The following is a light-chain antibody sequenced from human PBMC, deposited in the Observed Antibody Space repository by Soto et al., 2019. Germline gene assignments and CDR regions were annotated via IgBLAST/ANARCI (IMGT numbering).Light chain of an antibody. CDR3: QQYGSSPWT. Sequence: ETVMTQSPDTLSLSPWERATLSCRASQSVSDNLAWYQQRPGQGPRLLIYGASTRATGIPDRFSGSGSGTDFTLTISGLEPEDFAVYYCQQYGSSPWTFGQGTKVDIK. CDR2: GAS. V-gene: IGKV3-20*01. J-gene: IGKJ1*01. CDR1: QSVSDN.